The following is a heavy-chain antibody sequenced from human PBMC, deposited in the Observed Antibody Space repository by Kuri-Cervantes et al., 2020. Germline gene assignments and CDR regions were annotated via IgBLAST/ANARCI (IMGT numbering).Heavy chain of an antibody. V-gene: IGHV3-7*01. Sequence: GESLKISCAASGSTVSSNYMSWVRQAPGKGLEWVANIKQDGSEKYYVDSVKGRFTISRDNAKNSLYLQMNSLRAEDTAVYYCASGTELLWFGDYYYGMDVWGQGTTVTVSS. J-gene: IGHJ6*02. D-gene: IGHD3-10*01. CDR2: IKQDGSEK. CDR1: GSTVSSNY. CDR3: ASGTELLWFGDYYYGMDV.